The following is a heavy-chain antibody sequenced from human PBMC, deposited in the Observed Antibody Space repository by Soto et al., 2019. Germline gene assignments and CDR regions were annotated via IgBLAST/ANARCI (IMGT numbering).Heavy chain of an antibody. CDR2: ISGSGGST. Sequence: GGSLRLSCAASGFTFTNAWMSWVRQAPGKGLEWVSAISGSGGSTYYADSVKGRFTISRDNSKNTLYLQMNSLRAEDTAVYYCAKVQGYSSGFSNYWGQGTLVTVSS. V-gene: IGHV3-23*01. D-gene: IGHD6-19*01. J-gene: IGHJ4*02. CDR3: AKVQGYSSGFSNY. CDR1: GFTFTNAW.